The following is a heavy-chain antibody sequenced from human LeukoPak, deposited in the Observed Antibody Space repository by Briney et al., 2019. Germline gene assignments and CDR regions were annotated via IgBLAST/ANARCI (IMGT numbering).Heavy chain of an antibody. CDR2: IYYSGST. Sequence: IPSETLSLTCTVSGGSISSYYWSWIRQPPGKGLEWIGYIYYSGSTNYNPSLKSRVTISVDTSKNQFSLKLSSVTAADTAVYYCARQGSSGYYYWAQGTLVTVSS. CDR1: GGSISSYY. V-gene: IGHV4-59*08. D-gene: IGHD3-22*01. CDR3: ARQGSSGYYY. J-gene: IGHJ4*02.